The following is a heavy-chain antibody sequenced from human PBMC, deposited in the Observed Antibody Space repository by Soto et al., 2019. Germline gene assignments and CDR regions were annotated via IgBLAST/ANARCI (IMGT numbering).Heavy chain of an antibody. V-gene: IGHV3-30*03. CDR3: VRINGGKKGLGRGYFDY. D-gene: IGHD2-8*01. Sequence: QVQLVESGGGVVQPGRSLRLSCAATGFSFSTHAMYWVRQAPGKGLEWVAVISFDGGIKYYADAVKGRFTISRDNSKNTVFLKPTGLRLGERAVYFSVRINGGKKGLGRGYFDYWGKGALVTVSS. J-gene: IGHJ4*02. CDR2: ISFDGGIK. CDR1: GFSFSTHA.